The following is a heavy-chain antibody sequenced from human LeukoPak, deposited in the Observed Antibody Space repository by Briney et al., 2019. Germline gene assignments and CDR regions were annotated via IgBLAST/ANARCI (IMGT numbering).Heavy chain of an antibody. J-gene: IGHJ4*02. CDR3: AKGRGTAVTSAANY. CDR2: ISVSGDNT. Sequence: GGSLRLSCAASGFTFSSYAMSWVRQAPGKGLEWVSSISVSGDNTCYANSVKDRFSISRDNSKTTVSLQMNSLRAEDTAVYYCAKGRGTAVTSAANYWGQGTLVTVSS. V-gene: IGHV3-23*01. CDR1: GFTFSSYA. D-gene: IGHD4-17*01.